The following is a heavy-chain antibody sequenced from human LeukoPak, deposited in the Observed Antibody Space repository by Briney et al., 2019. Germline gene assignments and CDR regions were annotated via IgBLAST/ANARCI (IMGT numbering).Heavy chain of an antibody. J-gene: IGHJ3*02. V-gene: IGHV1-46*01. Sequence: ASVKVSCKASGYTFTTFYIHWVRQAPGQGLEWMGKVNPTDGSTTYAQKFQGRVTMTRDTSTSTVYMDLISLRSEDTAVYYCAREFYTSFDIWGQGTVVTVSS. CDR2: VNPTDGST. CDR3: AREFYTSFDI. D-gene: IGHD2-2*02. CDR1: GYTFTTFY.